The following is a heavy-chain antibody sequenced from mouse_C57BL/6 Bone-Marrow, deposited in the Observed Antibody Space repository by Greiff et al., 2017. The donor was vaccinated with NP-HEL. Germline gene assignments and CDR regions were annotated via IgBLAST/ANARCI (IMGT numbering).Heavy chain of an antibody. V-gene: IGHV1-69*01. CDR2: IDPSDSYT. D-gene: IGHD2-4*01. Sequence: VQLQQSGAELVMPGASVKLSCKASGYTFTSYWMHWVKQRPGQGLEWIGEIDPSDSYTNYNQKFKGKSTLTVDKSSSTAYMQLSSLTSEDSAVYYCARDYYDYDPWFAYWGQGTLVTVSA. CDR1: GYTFTSYW. J-gene: IGHJ3*01. CDR3: ARDYYDYDPWFAY.